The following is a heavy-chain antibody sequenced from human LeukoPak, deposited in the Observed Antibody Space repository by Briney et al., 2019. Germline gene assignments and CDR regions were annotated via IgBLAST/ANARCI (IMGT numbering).Heavy chain of an antibody. D-gene: IGHD3-10*01. CDR2: ISYDGSNK. V-gene: IGHV3-30*18. Sequence: GRSLRLSCAASGFTFSSYGMHWVRQAPGKGLEWVAVISYDGSNKYYADSVKGRFTISRDNSKNTLYLQMNSLRAEDTAVYYCAKDATMVRGVNEPFDPWGQGTLVTVSS. CDR3: AKDATMVRGVNEPFDP. CDR1: GFTFSSYG. J-gene: IGHJ5*02.